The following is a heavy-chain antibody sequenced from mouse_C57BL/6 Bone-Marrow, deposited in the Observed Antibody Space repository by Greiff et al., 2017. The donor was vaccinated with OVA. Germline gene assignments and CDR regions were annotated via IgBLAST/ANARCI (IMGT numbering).Heavy chain of an antibody. CDR2: ISDGGSYT. CDR1: GFTFSSYA. V-gene: IGHV5-4*01. J-gene: IGHJ1*03. Sequence: EVKLVESGGGLVKPGGSLKLSCAASGFTFSSYAMSWVRQTPEKRLEWVATISDGGSYTYYPDNVKGRFTISRDNAKNNLYLQMSHLKSEDTAMYYCAREGDQGWYIDVWGTGTTVTVSS. CDR3: AREGDQGWYIDV. D-gene: IGHD3-3*01.